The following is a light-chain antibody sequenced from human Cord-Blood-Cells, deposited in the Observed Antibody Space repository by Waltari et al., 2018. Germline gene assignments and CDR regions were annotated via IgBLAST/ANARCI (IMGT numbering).Light chain of an antibody. CDR3: AAWDDSLNAWV. J-gene: IGLJ3*02. V-gene: IGLV1-44*01. CDR2: SNK. Sequence: QSVLTQPPSASGTPGQRVTISCSGSSSNIGSNTVNWYQQLPGTAPKLLIYSNKPRPSGVPDRCSGSKSGTSASLAISGLQSEDEADYYCAAWDDSLNAWVFGGGTKLTVL. CDR1: SSNIGSNT.